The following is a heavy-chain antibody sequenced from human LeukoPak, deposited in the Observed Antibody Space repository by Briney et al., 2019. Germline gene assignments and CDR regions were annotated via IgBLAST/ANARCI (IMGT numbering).Heavy chain of an antibody. CDR2: ISSSRSFT. V-gene: IGHV3-11*06. Sequence: PGGSLRLSCAASGFSFSDHYMSWIRQAPGKGLEWVSYISSSRSFTNYADSVKGRFTISRDTAKNSLYLQMNSLRAEDTAVYYCANLAVASAVDPWGQGTLVTVSS. D-gene: IGHD6-19*01. CDR3: ANLAVASAVDP. CDR1: GFSFSDHY. J-gene: IGHJ5*02.